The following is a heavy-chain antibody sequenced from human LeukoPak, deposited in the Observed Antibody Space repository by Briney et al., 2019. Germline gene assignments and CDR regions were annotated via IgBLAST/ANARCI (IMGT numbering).Heavy chain of an antibody. J-gene: IGHJ4*02. CDR1: GYTFTGYY. D-gene: IGHD1-1*01. Sequence: EASVKVSCKASGYTFTGYYMHWVRQAPGQGLEWMGWISAYNGNTNYAQKLQGRVTMTTDTSTSTAYMELRSLRSDDTAVYYCARDVFHNAGSFDYWGQGTLVTVSS. CDR3: ARDVFHNAGSFDY. CDR2: ISAYNGNT. V-gene: IGHV1-18*04.